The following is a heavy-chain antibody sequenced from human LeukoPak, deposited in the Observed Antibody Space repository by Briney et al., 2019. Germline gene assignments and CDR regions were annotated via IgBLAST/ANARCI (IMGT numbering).Heavy chain of an antibody. J-gene: IGHJ4*02. CDR3: AKTGITTGYFNY. Sequence: GGSLRLSCAASGFTFSNYAMSWVRQAPGKGLEWVAVISYDGSNKYYADFVKGRFTISKDNSKNTLYLQMNSLRAEDTAVYYCAKTGITTGYFNYWGQGTLVTVSS. CDR1: GFTFSNYA. V-gene: IGHV3-30*18. CDR2: ISYDGSNK. D-gene: IGHD3-22*01.